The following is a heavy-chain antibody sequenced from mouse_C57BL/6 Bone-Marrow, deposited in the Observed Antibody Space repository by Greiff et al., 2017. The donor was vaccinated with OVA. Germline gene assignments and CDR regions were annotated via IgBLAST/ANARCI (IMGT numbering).Heavy chain of an antibody. Sequence: QLQQPGAELVKPGASVKMSCKASGYTFTSYWLTWVKQRPGQGLEWIGDIYPGSGSTHYNEKFKSKATLTVDTSSSTAYRQLSSLTSEDSAVYYCARRLRPYYFDYWGQGTTLTVSS. J-gene: IGHJ2*01. CDR1: GYTFTSYW. CDR3: ARRLRPYYFDY. CDR2: IYPGSGST. D-gene: IGHD3-2*02. V-gene: IGHV1-55*01.